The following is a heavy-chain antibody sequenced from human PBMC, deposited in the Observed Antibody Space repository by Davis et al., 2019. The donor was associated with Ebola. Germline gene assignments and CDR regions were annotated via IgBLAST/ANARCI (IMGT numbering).Heavy chain of an antibody. CDR3: ARGAAMTITGGFTKFDY. CDR2: IYYSGST. V-gene: IGHV4-59*01. J-gene: IGHJ4*02. Sequence: SETLSLTCAVYGGSFSGYYWSWIRQPPGKGLEWIGYIYYSGSTNYNPSLKSRVTISVDTSKNQFSLKLSSVTTADTAVYYCARGAAMTITGGFTKFDYWGQGTLVTVSS. CDR1: GGSFSGYY. D-gene: IGHD4/OR15-4a*01.